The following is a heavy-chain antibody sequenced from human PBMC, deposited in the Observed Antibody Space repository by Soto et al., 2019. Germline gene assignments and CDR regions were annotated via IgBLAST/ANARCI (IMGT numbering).Heavy chain of an antibody. D-gene: IGHD6-19*01. Sequence: GGSLRLSCAASGFTFNNAWMNWVRQAPGKGLEWVGRIKSKIGGVTTDHAATVKGRFIISRDDSKNMLYLQMNSLKTEDTAVYYCTTDFSSGWFFDHWGQGTLVTVSS. CDR1: GFTFNNAW. CDR2: IKSKIGGVTT. V-gene: IGHV3-15*07. J-gene: IGHJ4*01. CDR3: TTDFSSGWFFDH.